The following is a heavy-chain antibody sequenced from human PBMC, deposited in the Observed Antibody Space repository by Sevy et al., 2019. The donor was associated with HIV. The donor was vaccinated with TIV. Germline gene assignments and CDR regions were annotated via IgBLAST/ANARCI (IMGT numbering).Heavy chain of an antibody. CDR1: GFIFNSYV. Sequence: GGSLRLSCAASGFIFNSYVMNWVRQAPGKGLEWVSAISGHGGSTYYADSVKDRFTISRDNSRKILDLEMNNLRAEDTAVYYCAGGFWSGYDYWGQGTLVTVSS. V-gene: IGHV3-23*01. CDR2: ISGHGGST. CDR3: AGGFWSGYDY. D-gene: IGHD3-3*01. J-gene: IGHJ4*02.